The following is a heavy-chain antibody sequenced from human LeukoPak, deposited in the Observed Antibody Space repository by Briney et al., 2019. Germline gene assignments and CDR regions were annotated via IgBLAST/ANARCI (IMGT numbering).Heavy chain of an antibody. J-gene: IGHJ4*02. V-gene: IGHV1-2*02. CDR3: ARPIFYSSSPDFDY. CDR1: GYTFTSYG. D-gene: IGHD6-13*01. CDR2: INPNSGGT. Sequence: GASVKVSCKASGYTFTSYGISWVRQAPGQGLEWMGWINPNSGGTNYAQKFQGRVTMTRDTYISTAYMELSRLRSDDTAVYYCARPIFYSSSPDFDYWGQGTLVTVSS.